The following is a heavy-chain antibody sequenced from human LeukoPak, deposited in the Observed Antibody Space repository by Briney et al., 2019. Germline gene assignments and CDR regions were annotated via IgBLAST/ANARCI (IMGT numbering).Heavy chain of an antibody. V-gene: IGHV1-18*01. Sequence: ASVKVSCKASGYTLTSYGIIWVRQAPGQGLEWLGWIRAFNGNTNYAREVQGRVTMTTDTSTNTAYMDLRSLTPDDTAIYYCARRCSSSSCRSYGMDVWGQGTTVTVSS. CDR1: GYTLTSYG. D-gene: IGHD2-2*01. J-gene: IGHJ6*02. CDR2: IRAFNGNT. CDR3: ARRCSSSSCRSYGMDV.